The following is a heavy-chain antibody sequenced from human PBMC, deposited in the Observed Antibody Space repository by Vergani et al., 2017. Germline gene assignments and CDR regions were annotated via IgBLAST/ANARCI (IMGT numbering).Heavy chain of an antibody. CDR1: GGSINSYY. Sequence: QVQLQESGPGLVKPSETLSLTCTVSGGSINSYYWSWIRQPPGKGLEWIGYIYYSGSTNYSPSLKSRLTISVDTSKNHFSLKLSSVTAADTAVYFCAREPHYYDATGYNYHVWGQGTLVIVSS. D-gene: IGHD3-22*01. CDR2: IYYSGST. CDR3: AREPHYYDATGYNYHV. J-gene: IGHJ4*02. V-gene: IGHV4-59*01.